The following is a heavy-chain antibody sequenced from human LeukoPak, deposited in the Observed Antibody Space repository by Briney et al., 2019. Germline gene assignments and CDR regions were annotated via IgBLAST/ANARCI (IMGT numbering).Heavy chain of an antibody. D-gene: IGHD6-19*01. CDR1: GGSISSDAYC. V-gene: IGHV4-31*03. CDR3: ARVTSGWYYFDY. CDR2: ISYSGST. J-gene: IGHJ4*02. Sequence: PSQTLSLTCTVSGGSISSDAYCWSWIRQHPGKGLEWIGYISYSGSTYYNPSLKSRVTISVDTSKNQFSLKLSSVTAADTAVYYCARVTSGWYYFDYWGQGTLVTVSS.